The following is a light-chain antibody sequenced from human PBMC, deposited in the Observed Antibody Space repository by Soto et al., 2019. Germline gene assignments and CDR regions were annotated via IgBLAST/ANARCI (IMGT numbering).Light chain of an antibody. J-gene: IGLJ2*01. CDR3: CAYAGSRVV. CDR1: SSDIGSYNL. CDR2: EGS. Sequence: QSALTQPASVSGSPGQSITISCTGTSSDIGSYNLVSWYQQHPGKAPKLMIYEGSKRPSGVSDRLSGSTSGNTASLTISGLQAEDEADYYCCAYAGSRVVFGGGTQLTVL. V-gene: IGLV2-23*01.